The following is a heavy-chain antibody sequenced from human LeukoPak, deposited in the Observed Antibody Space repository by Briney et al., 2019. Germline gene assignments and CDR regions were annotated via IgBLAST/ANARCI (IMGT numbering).Heavy chain of an antibody. D-gene: IGHD2-2*01. CDR2: IHTSGST. V-gene: IGHV4-61*02. CDR1: GGSITSGSYY. CDR3: ARELYCSSTSCPRGGYNWFDP. J-gene: IGHJ5*02. Sequence: SQTLSLTCTVSGGSITSGSYYWSWIRQPAGKGLEWIGRIHTSGSTNYNPSLKSRVTISVDTSKNQFSLKLSSVTAADTAVYYCARELYCSSTSCPRGGYNWFDPWGQGTLVTVSS.